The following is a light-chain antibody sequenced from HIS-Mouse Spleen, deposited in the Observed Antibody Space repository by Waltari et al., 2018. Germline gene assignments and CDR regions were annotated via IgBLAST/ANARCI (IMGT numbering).Light chain of an antibody. Sequence: SYELTQPPSVSVSPGQTASITCSGHKLGDNYACWYQQKPGQSPVLVIYQDSKRPSGIPERFSGSNSGNTATLTISGTQAMDEADYYCQAWDSSTVVFGGGTKLTVL. CDR3: QAWDSSTVV. CDR1: KLGDNY. J-gene: IGLJ2*01. V-gene: IGLV3-1*01. CDR2: QDS.